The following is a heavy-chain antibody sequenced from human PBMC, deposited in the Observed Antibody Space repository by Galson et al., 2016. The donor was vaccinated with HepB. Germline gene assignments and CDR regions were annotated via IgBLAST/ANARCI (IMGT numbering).Heavy chain of an antibody. CDR2: ITSGGTT. V-gene: IGHV3-23*01. J-gene: IGHJ6*02. D-gene: IGHD5-18*01. Sequence: CAASGFSFSSYAMSWVRQAPGKELAWLSGITSGGTTYYADYAKGRFTIPRDNSKNILYLQMKSLRDEDTAVYYCAKRPYSYGWHYGMDVWGQGTTVTVSS. CDR3: AKRPYSYGWHYGMDV. CDR1: GFSFSSYA.